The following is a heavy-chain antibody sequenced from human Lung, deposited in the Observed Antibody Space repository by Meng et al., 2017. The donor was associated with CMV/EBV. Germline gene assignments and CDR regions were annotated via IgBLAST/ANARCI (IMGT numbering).Heavy chain of an antibody. Sequence: ASVXVSXKASGYTFTGYYMHRVRQAPGQGLEWMGWINPNSGGTNYAQKFQGRVTMTRETSISTDYMELSRLRSDDTAVYYCARDRVPAAFRDYGMEGGGKWTTVNV. D-gene: IGHD2-2*01. J-gene: IGHJ6*04. CDR3: ARDRVPAAFRDYGMEG. CDR1: GYTFTGYY. V-gene: IGHV1-2*02. CDR2: INPNSGGT.